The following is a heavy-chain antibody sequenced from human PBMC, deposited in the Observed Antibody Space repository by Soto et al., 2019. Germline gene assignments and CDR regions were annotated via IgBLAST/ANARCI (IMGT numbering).Heavy chain of an antibody. CDR2: INSDGSST. D-gene: IGHD3-3*01. V-gene: IGHV3-74*01. Sequence: GGSLRLSCAASGFTFSSYWMHWVRQAPGKGLVWVSRINSDGSSTSYADSVKGRFTISRDNAKNTLYLQMNSLRAEDTAVYYCARGVGESHAFWCGYGMDVWRQGTTVTVSS. CDR3: ARGVGESHAFWCGYGMDV. J-gene: IGHJ6*02. CDR1: GFTFSSYW.